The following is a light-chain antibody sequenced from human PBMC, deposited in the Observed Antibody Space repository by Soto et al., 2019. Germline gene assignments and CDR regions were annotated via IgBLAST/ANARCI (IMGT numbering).Light chain of an antibody. Sequence: DLQMTQSPSTLSASVEDTATVTCRASQSVSGWLAWYKQKPGQAPKFLSYDAYSLESGVSSRFRGSGSGTEFTLTISSLQPDDVETYYCQQYNSFTWTFGQGTKVDIK. CDR1: QSVSGW. V-gene: IGKV1-5*01. J-gene: IGKJ1*01. CDR2: DAY. CDR3: QQYNSFTWT.